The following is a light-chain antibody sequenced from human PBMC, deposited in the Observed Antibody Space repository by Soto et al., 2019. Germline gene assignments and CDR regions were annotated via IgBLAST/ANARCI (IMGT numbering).Light chain of an antibody. V-gene: IGLV4-69*01. CDR1: SGHSNYA. CDR2: LNSDGSH. J-gene: IGLJ2*01. CDR3: QTWGTGISVV. Sequence: QPVLTQSPSASASLGASVKLTCTLSSGHSNYAIAWHQQQPEKGPRYLMKLNSDGSHTKGDGIPDRFSGSSSGAERYLTISSLQSEDEADYYCQTWGTGISVVFGGGTKLTVL.